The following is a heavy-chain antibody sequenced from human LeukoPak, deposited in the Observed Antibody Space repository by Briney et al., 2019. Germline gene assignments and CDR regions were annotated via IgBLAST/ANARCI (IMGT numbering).Heavy chain of an antibody. D-gene: IGHD5-24*01. CDR2: IYRGDGT. J-gene: IGHJ4*02. CDR3: ARDIGGTVEVATMNY. V-gene: IGHV3-66*01. CDR1: GFTVSSNY. Sequence: PGGSLRLSCAASGFTVSSNYMSWVSQAPGKGLQWVSVIYRGDGTHYADSVKGRFTISRDNSKNTVYLQMNSLSVEDTAVYYCARDIGGTVEVATMNYWGQGTLVTVSS.